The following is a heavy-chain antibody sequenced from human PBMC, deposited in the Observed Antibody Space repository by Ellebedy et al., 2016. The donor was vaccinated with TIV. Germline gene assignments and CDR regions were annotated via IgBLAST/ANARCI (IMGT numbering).Heavy chain of an antibody. CDR2: IYYSGST. V-gene: IGHV4-59*01. CDR1: GGSISSYY. J-gene: IGHJ4*02. D-gene: IGHD3-10*01. CDR3: ARTTMVRGRRSDY. Sequence: SETLSLXCTVSGGSISSYYWSWIRQPPGKGLEWIGYIYYSGSTNYNPSLKSRVTISVDTSKNQFSLKLSSVTAADTAVYYCARTTMVRGRRSDYWGQGTLVTVSS.